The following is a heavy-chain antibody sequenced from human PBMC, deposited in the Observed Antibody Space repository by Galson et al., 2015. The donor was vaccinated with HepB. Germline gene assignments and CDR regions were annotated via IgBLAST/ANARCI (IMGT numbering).Heavy chain of an antibody. CDR3: RVWFGELLHDY. D-gene: IGHD3-10*01. V-gene: IGHV3-74*01. CDR1: GFTFSKYW. J-gene: IGHJ4*02. CDR2: INGDGSST. Sequence: SLRLSCAASGFTFSKYWMYRVRQAPGKGLVWVSQINGDGSSTSYADSVKGRFTISRDNATNTVYLQMNSLRAEDTAVYYCRVWFGELLHDYWGQGTLVTVSS.